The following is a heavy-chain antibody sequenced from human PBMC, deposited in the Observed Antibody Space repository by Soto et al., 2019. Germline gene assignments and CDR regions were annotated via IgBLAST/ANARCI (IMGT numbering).Heavy chain of an antibody. CDR1: GFTFRSYA. Sequence: EVHLLESGGGLVQPGVSLRLSCSASGFTFRSYAMSWVRQAPGKGLEWVSGISGGGSDTYYSDSVRGRFTISRDNSKNTLYLQMNSLRVEDSAVYFCAKDDSLEWFFPLDGWGQGTLVTVSS. D-gene: IGHD3-3*01. J-gene: IGHJ4*02. V-gene: IGHV3-23*01. CDR2: ISGGGSDT. CDR3: AKDDSLEWFFPLDG.